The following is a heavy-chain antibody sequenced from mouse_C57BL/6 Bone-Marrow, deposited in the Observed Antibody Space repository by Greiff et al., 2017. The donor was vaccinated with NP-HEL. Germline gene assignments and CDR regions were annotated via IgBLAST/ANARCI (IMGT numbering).Heavy chain of an antibody. CDR1: GYTFTSYW. Sequence: VKLQQPGTELVKPGASVKLTCKASGYTFTSYWMHWVKQRPGQGLEWIGNINPSNGGTNYNEKFKSKATLTVDKSSSTAYMQLSSLTSEDSAVYYCAREKNGYYVYFDYWGQGTTLTVSS. V-gene: IGHV1-53*01. D-gene: IGHD2-3*01. CDR3: AREKNGYYVYFDY. J-gene: IGHJ2*01. CDR2: INPSNGGT.